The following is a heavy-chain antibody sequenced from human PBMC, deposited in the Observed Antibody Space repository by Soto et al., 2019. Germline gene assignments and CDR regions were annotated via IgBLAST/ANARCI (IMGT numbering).Heavy chain of an antibody. CDR2: TYYRSKWYN. J-gene: IGHJ4*02. D-gene: IGHD5-18*01. Sequence: SQTLSLTCAISGDSVSSNSAAWNCIRQSPSSGLEWLGRTYYRSKWYNDYAVSVKSRITINPDTSKNQFSLQLNSVTPEDTAVYYCVSDTANSFDYWSQGTLVTVSS. V-gene: IGHV6-1*01. CDR3: VSDTANSFDY. CDR1: GDSVSSNSAA.